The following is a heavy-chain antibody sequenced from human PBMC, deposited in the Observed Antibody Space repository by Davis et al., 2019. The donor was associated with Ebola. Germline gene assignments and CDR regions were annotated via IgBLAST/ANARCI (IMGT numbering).Heavy chain of an antibody. CDR2: IHHGGSA. CDR3: ARDTRPCGGDCYDDTFDM. V-gene: IGHV4-59*12. J-gene: IGHJ3*02. Sequence: PSETLSLTCTVSGVSITTYFWSWIRQSPGKGLEWVGYIHHGGSANSNPSLKSRVTFSIDTSKSQVSLKLTSVTAADPAVYYCARDTRPCGGDCYDDTFDMWGQGTMVIVSS. CDR1: GVSITTYF. D-gene: IGHD2-21*01.